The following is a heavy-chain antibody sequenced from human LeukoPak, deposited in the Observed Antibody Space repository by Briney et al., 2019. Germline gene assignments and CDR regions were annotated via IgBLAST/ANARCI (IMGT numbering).Heavy chain of an antibody. CDR2: IIPIFGTA. CDR3: ARGHESDY. J-gene: IGHJ4*02. CDR1: GYTFTNYG. V-gene: IGHV1-69*13. Sequence: SVKVSCKASGYTFTNYGISWVRQAPGQGLEWMGGIIPIFGTANYAQKFQGRVTITADESTSTAYMELSSLRSEDTAVYYCARGHESDYWGQGTLVTVSS.